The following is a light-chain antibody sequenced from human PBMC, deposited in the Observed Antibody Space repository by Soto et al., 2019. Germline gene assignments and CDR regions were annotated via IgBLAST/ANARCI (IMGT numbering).Light chain of an antibody. J-gene: IGLJ7*01. Sequence: NFMLTQPHSVSESPGKTVTISCTRSSGSIASNYVQWYQQRPGSAPTTVIYEDNQRPSGVPDRFSGSIDSSSNSAPLTISGLKTEDEADYYCQSYDSSNLAVFGGGTQLTVL. V-gene: IGLV6-57*03. CDR3: QSYDSSNLAV. CDR1: SGSIASNY. CDR2: EDN.